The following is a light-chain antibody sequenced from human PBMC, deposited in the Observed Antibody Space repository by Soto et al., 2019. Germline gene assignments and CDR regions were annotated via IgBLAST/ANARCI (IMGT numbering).Light chain of an antibody. CDR3: QQYKSFST. CDR1: QSISTW. CDR2: DAS. J-gene: IGKJ1*01. Sequence: DVQMTQSPSTLSASLGDRFTITCRASQSISTWLAWYQQKPGKAPYLLIFDASTLESGVPSRFSGSGSETEFTLTISSLQPDDFATYYCQQYKSFSTFGQGTKVDI. V-gene: IGKV1-5*01.